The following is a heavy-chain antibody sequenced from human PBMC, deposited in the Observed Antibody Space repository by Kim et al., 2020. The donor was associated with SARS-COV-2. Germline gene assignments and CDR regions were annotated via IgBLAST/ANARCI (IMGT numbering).Heavy chain of an antibody. J-gene: IGHJ6*01. CDR1: GFTFNNYG. CDR3: ARLRRDYYYG. V-gene: IGHV3-30*03. CDR2: ISYDGSKR. Sequence: GGSLRLSCAASGFTFNNYGLQWVRQAPGKGLEWVALISYDGSKRYYADSVKGRFTVSKDNAKKTLYLQMNSLRAEDTAVYYCARLRRDYYYG.